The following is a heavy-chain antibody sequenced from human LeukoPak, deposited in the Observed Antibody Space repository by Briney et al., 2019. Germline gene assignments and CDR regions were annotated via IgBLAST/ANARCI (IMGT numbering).Heavy chain of an antibody. V-gene: IGHV3-73*01. CDR3: SRHEALPGDY. Sequence: GGSLRLSCAASGFTFSGSTVHWVRQASGKGLDWVGHIRTKANNYATAYAASVKGRFTISRDDSKNTAYLQMNSLKIEDTAVYYCSRHEALPGDYWGQGTLVTVSS. J-gene: IGHJ4*02. D-gene: IGHD2-21*02. CDR1: GFTFSGST. CDR2: IRTKANNYAT.